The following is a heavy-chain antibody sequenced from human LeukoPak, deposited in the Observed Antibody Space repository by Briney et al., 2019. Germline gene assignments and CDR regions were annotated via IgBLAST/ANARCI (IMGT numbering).Heavy chain of an antibody. CDR2: IYFSGST. CDR1: GGSISSYY. V-gene: IGHV4-59*01. J-gene: IGHJ4*02. Sequence: SETLSLTCTVSGGSISSYYWSWIRQPPGKGLEWIGYIYFSGSTNYNPSLKSRVTISVDTSKNQFSLKMSSVTAADTAVYYCARGGLLWGYLDYFDYWGQGTLVTVSS. CDR3: ARGGLLWGYLDYFDY. D-gene: IGHD5-18*01.